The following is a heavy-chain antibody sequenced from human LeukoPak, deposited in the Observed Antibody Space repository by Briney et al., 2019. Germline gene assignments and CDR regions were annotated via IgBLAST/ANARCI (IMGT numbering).Heavy chain of an antibody. V-gene: IGHV3-64D*09. CDR2: ISSNGGST. CDR3: VKDKYPVVVAATLDY. J-gene: IGHJ4*02. Sequence: GGSLRLSCAASGFTFSDAWMSWVRQAPGKGLEYVSAISSNGGSTYYADSVKGRFIISRDNSKNTLYLQMSSLRAEDTAVYYCVKDKYPVVVAATLDYWGQGTLVTVSS. CDR1: GFTFSDAW. D-gene: IGHD2-15*01.